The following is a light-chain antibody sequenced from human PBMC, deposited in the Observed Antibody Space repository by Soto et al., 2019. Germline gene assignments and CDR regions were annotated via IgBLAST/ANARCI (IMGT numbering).Light chain of an antibody. Sequence: EIVLTQSPGTLSLSPGERATLSCRASESVSDNYLAWYQQRSGQAPRLVIYGASSRASAVPDRFSGSGSGADFTLTIRRLEPEEFAVYYCQQYGSSPLTFGGGTKVEIK. CDR2: GAS. V-gene: IGKV3-20*01. CDR3: QQYGSSPLT. J-gene: IGKJ4*01. CDR1: ESVSDNY.